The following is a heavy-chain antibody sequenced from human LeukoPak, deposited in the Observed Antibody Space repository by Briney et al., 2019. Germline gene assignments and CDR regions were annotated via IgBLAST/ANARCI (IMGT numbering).Heavy chain of an antibody. V-gene: IGHV4-34*01. CDR2: INHSGST. Sequence: SETLSLTCAVYGGSFSGYYWSWIRQPPGKGLEWIGEINHSGSTNYNPSLKSRVTISVDTSKNQFSLKLSSVTAADTAVYYCARTRSFGPRVWFDPWGQGTLVPVSS. CDR1: GGSFSGYY. J-gene: IGHJ5*02. CDR3: ARTRSFGPRVWFDP. D-gene: IGHD2/OR15-2a*01.